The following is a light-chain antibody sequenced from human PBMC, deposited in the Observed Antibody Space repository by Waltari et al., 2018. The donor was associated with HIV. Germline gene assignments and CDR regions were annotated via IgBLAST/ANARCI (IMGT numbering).Light chain of an antibody. CDR2: SNN. Sequence: QSVLSQPPSASGTPGPRVTISCSGRSFNIGSNTVNWYQQHPGTAPKLLINSNNKRPSGVPDRFSGSKSGTSASLAISGLQSDDEADYYCASWDDSLIGPVFGGGTKLTVL. CDR1: SFNIGSNT. CDR3: ASWDDSLIGPV. J-gene: IGLJ2*01. V-gene: IGLV1-44*01.